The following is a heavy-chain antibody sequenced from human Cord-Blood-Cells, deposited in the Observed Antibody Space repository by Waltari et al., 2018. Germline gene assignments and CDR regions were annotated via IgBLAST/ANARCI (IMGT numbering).Heavy chain of an antibody. Sequence: QVQLAQSGAEVKKPGASVKVSCKASGYTFTSYAMHWVRQAPGQRLEWMGWISAGNGNTRDSQTFQGRVASTRDTSASTAYMELSSLRSEVTAVYYCARLVKQQLDYLGQGTLVTVSS. D-gene: IGHD6-13*01. J-gene: IGHJ4*02. V-gene: IGHV1-3*01. CDR1: GYTFTSYA. CDR3: ARLVKQQLDY. CDR2: ISAGNGNT.